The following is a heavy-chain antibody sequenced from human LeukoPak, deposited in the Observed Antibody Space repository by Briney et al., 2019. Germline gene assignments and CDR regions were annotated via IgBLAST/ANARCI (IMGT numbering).Heavy chain of an antibody. J-gene: IGHJ3*02. V-gene: IGHV4-34*01. Sequence: SETLSLTCAVYGGSFSGYYWSWIRQPPGKGLEWIGEINHSGSTYYNPSLKSRVTMSVDTSRNQFSLNLTSVTAADTAIYYCARDLLHRGYAFDIWGQGTMVTVSS. CDR3: ARDLLHRGYAFDI. CDR1: GGSFSGYY. D-gene: IGHD5-12*01. CDR2: INHSGST.